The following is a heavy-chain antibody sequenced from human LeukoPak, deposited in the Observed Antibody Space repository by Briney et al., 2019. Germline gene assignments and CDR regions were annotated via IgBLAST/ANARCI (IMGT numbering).Heavy chain of an antibody. CDR2: ISGSGGST. D-gene: IGHD4-11*01. CDR3: AKDRTVSTTGWGCFDY. CDR1: GFTFSSYA. Sequence: PGGSLRLSCAASGFTFSSYAMSWVRQAPGKGLEWVSGISGSGGSTYYADSVKGRFTISRDNSKNTLYLQMNSLRAEDTAVYYCAKDRTVSTTGWGCFDYWGQGTLVTVSS. J-gene: IGHJ4*02. V-gene: IGHV3-23*01.